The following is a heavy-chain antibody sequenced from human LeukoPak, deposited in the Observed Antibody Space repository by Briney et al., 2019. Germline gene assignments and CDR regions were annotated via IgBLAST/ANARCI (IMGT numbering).Heavy chain of an antibody. D-gene: IGHD5-12*01. J-gene: IGHJ4*02. V-gene: IGHV3-9*01. Sequence: GGSLRLSCAASGFTFDDYAMHWVRQAPGKGLEWVSGISWNSGSIGYADSVKGRFTISRDNAKNSLYLQMNSLRAEDTALYYCAEDKSVDIVATLVGGFDYWGQGTLVTVSS. CDR2: ISWNSGSI. CDR1: GFTFDDYA. CDR3: AEDKSVDIVATLVGGFDY.